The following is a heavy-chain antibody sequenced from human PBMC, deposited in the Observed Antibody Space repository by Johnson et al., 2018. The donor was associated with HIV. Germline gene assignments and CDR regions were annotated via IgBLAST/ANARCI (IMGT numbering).Heavy chain of an antibody. V-gene: IGHV3-53*01. Sequence: VQLVESGGGLIKPGGSLRLSCAASGVTFSNAWMSWVRQAPGKGLEWVSVIYSGGSTYYADSVKGRFTISRDNSKNTLYLQMNSLRAEDTALYYCARDLRNSGWSNGFDVWGQGTMVTVSS. D-gene: IGHD6-19*01. J-gene: IGHJ3*01. CDR1: GVTFSNAW. CDR3: ARDLRNSGWSNGFDV. CDR2: IYSGGST.